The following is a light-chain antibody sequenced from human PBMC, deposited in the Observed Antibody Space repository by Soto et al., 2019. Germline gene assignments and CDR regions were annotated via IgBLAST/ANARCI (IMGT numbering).Light chain of an antibody. CDR1: QSVRRDY. V-gene: IGKV3-20*01. CDR3: QQYGSSPQT. CDR2: GAS. Sequence: EIVLTQSPGTLSLSPGETATLSCRASQSVRRDYLAWLQQKPGQAPRVLIYGASSRAAGIPDRFSGSGSGTAFTLTISRLEPEDFAVYYCQQYGSSPQTFGQGTKVDIK. J-gene: IGKJ1*01.